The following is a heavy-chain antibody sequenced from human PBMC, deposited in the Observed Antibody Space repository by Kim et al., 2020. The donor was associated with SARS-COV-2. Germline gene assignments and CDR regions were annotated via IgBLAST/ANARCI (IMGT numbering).Heavy chain of an antibody. V-gene: IGHV3-23*01. J-gene: IGHJ4*02. Sequence: GGSLRLSCAASGFTFSSYAMSWVRQAPGKGLEWVSAISGSGGSTYYADSVKGRFTISRDNSKNTLYLQMNSLRAEDTAVYYCAKDLRVTYDILTGYPKPPQGFDYWGQGTLVTVSS. D-gene: IGHD3-9*01. CDR1: GFTFSSYA. CDR3: AKDLRVTYDILTGYPKPPQGFDY. CDR2: ISGSGGST.